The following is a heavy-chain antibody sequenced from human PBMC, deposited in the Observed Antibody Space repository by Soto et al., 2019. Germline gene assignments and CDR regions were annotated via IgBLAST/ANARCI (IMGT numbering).Heavy chain of an antibody. J-gene: IGHJ4*02. CDR1: GYTFTSHY. V-gene: IGHV1-46*01. Sequence: SSVKASCQASGYTFTSHYMHSVRQAPGQGLEWMGIINPSGGSTSYAQKFQGRVTMTRDTSTSTVYMELSSLRSEDTAVYYCASASSTGYSSSWYQFDYWGQGTLVTDSA. CDR3: ASASSTGYSSSWYQFDY. D-gene: IGHD6-13*01. CDR2: INPSGGST.